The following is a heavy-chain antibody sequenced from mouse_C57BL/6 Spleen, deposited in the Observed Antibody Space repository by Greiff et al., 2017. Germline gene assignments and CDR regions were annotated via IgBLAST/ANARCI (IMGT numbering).Heavy chain of an antibody. J-gene: IGHJ4*01. V-gene: IGHV1-64*01. CDR3: ARDYGNYAMDY. D-gene: IGHD1-1*01. CDR1: GYTFTSYW. CDR2: IHPNSGST. Sequence: VQLQQPGAELVKPGASVKLSCKASGYTFTSYWMHWVKQGPGQGLEWIGMIHPNSGSTNYNEKFKSKAILTGDNSTSTSYMQLSSLTSEDSAVYYCARDYGNYAMDYWGQGTSVTVSS.